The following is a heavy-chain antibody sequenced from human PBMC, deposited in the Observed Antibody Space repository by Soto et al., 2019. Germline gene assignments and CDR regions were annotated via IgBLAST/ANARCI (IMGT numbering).Heavy chain of an antibody. CDR1: GRSMSGYY. Sequence: SETLSLTCTVSGRSMSGYYWSWIRQPAGEGLEWIGRIYTSGTTDFNPSFKSRCNMSVNTSKNQFSLKLTSVTAADTALYNCAREDYYNTGYYVVWGQGTQVTVSS. J-gene: IGHJ4*02. CDR3: AREDYYNTGYYVV. V-gene: IGHV4-4*07. CDR2: IYTSGTT. D-gene: IGHD3-9*01.